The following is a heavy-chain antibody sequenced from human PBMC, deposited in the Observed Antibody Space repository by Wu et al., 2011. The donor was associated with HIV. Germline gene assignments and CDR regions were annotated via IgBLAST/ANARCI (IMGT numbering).Heavy chain of an antibody. CDR2: INTNNGDT. J-gene: IGHJ4*02. V-gene: IGHV1-18*01. D-gene: IGHD2-2*01. CDR1: GYTFRNHG. CDR3: ARVWASLYCSSTSCWDYFDY. Sequence: QVQLVQSGAEVKKPGASVKVSCKASGYTFRNHGITWVRQAPGQAFEWMGWINTNNGDTDYAQSLQGRVTMTTDTSSSTAYMELRSLRPDDTAVYYCARVWASLYCSSTSCWDYFDYWGQGTLVTVSS.